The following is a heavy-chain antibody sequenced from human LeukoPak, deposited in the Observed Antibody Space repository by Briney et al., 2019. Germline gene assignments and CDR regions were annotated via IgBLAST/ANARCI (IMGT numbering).Heavy chain of an antibody. D-gene: IGHD2-8*01. CDR1: GYTFTSYG. Sequence: GASVKVSCKASGYTFTSYGISWVRQAPGQGLEWMGWISVYNGNTNYAQKFQGRVTMTTDTSTSTAYMELRSLRSDDTAVYYCARDLVHHRLLATNYNWFDPWGQGTLVTVSS. CDR3: ARDLVHHRLLATNYNWFDP. V-gene: IGHV1-18*01. CDR2: ISVYNGNT. J-gene: IGHJ5*02.